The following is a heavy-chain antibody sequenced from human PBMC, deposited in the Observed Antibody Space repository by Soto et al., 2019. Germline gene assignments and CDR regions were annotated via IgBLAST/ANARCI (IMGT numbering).Heavy chain of an antibody. J-gene: IGHJ4*02. Sequence: ASVTVSCKASGYTFTSYGISWVRQAPGQGLEWMGWISAYNGNTNYAQKLQGRVTMTTDTSTSTAYMELRSLRSDDTAVYYCARDSPSGYPFDYWGQGTLVTVSS. CDR2: ISAYNGNT. D-gene: IGHD3-22*01. V-gene: IGHV1-18*01. CDR1: GYTFTSYG. CDR3: ARDSPSGYPFDY.